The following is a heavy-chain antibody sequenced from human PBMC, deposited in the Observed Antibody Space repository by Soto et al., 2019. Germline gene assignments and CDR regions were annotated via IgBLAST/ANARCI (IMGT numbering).Heavy chain of an antibody. CDR2: IKSKTDGGTT. CDR1: GFTFSNAW. Sequence: EVQLVESGGGLVKPGGSLRLSCAASGFTFSNAWMNWVRQAPGKGLEWVDRIKSKTDGGTTDYAAPVKDRFTISRDVSKNTLYLPMNSLKTEDTAVYYCTTATPRSLTDAFDIWGQGTMVTVSS. D-gene: IGHD3-3*01. V-gene: IGHV3-15*07. CDR3: TTATPRSLTDAFDI. J-gene: IGHJ3*02.